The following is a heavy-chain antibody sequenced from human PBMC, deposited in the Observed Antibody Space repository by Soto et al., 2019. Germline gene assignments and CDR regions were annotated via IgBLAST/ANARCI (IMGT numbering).Heavy chain of an antibody. CDR1: GFTFGSSC. V-gene: IGHV3-74*01. J-gene: IGHJ3*01. Sequence: PXVSLSLSFGASGFTFGSSCMHWVRQAPGKGLVWVSRIKSDGRSTSYADSVKGRFTISRDNAKNMLYVQMNSLRAEDTAVYYCARGGDGHQWVTFDLWGQGTVVTVSS. D-gene: IGHD3-10*01. CDR2: IKSDGRST. CDR3: ARGGDGHQWVTFDL.